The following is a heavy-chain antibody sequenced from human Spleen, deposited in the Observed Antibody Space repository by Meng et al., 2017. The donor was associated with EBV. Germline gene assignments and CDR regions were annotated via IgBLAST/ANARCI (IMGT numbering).Heavy chain of an antibody. J-gene: IGHJ4*02. CDR1: GISAYW. Sequence: GSGGGLVQPGGSLRLSCVGSGISAYWVHWVRQVPGKGLVWVSRINEDGSIVNYADSVKGRFTIFRDNAKNTVSLQMNSLRVEDTALYYCAKDCFGARDYWGQGTLVTAS. CDR3: AKDCFGARDY. V-gene: IGHV3-74*01. CDR2: INEDGSIV. D-gene: IGHD1-26*01.